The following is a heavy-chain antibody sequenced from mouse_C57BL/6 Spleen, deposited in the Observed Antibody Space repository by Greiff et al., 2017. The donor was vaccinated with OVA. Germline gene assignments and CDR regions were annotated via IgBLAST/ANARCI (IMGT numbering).Heavy chain of an antibody. CDR3: ARRGNYEYFDV. Sequence: QVQLQQPGAELVKPGASVTLSCKASGYTFTSYWMPWVKQRPGQGLEWIGMIHPNSGSTNYNEKFKSTATLTVDKSSSTAYMQLSSLTSEDSAVYYCARRGNYEYFDVWGTGTTVTVSS. V-gene: IGHV1-64*01. J-gene: IGHJ1*03. CDR1: GYTFTSYW. CDR2: IHPNSGST. D-gene: IGHD2-1*01.